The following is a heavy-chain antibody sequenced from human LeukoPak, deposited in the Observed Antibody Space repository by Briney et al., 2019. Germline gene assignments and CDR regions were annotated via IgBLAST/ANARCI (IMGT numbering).Heavy chain of an antibody. V-gene: IGHV4-59*01. D-gene: IGHD3-10*01. Sequence: SETLSLTCTVSGGSINSYYWSWIRQPPGKGLEWIGAIYYSGSTNYNPSLKSRVTISVDTSKNQFSLKLSSVTAADTAVYYCARDGYYGSGKFDPWGQGTLVTVSS. CDR3: ARDGYYGSGKFDP. J-gene: IGHJ5*02. CDR1: GGSINSYY. CDR2: IYYSGST.